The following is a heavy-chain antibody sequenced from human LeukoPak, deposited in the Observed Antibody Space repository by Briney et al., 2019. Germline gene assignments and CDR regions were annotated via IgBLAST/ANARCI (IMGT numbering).Heavy chain of an antibody. D-gene: IGHD2-21*02. J-gene: IGHJ4*02. CDR2: ISGGGGST. CDR1: GFTFGSYA. V-gene: IGHV3-23*01. CDR3: ASRMTAIDY. Sequence: PGGSLRLSCAASGFTFGSYAMSWVRQAPGKGLEWVSAISGGGGSTYYADSVKGRFTISRDNSKNTLYLQMNSLRAEDTAVYYCASRMTAIDYWGQGTLVTVSS.